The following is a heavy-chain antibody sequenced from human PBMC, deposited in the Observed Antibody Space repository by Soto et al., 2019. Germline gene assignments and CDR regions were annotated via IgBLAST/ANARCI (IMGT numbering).Heavy chain of an antibody. CDR1: GYTFTNFG. CDR3: AGGGPPIDY. D-gene: IGHD3-10*01. J-gene: IGHJ4*02. V-gene: IGHV1-18*01. CDR2: ISAYNGNT. Sequence: ASVKVSCKTSGYTFTNFGISWVRQAPGQGLEWMGWISAYNGNTNYAQKFQGRVTMTTDTSTSTAYMEVRSLRSDDTAVYYCAGGGPPIDYWGRGTLVTVSS.